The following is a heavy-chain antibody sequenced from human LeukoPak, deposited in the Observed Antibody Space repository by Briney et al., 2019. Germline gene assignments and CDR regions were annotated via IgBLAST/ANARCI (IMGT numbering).Heavy chain of an antibody. CDR3: ARLLYYYDSSGENFNFDY. J-gene: IGHJ4*02. CDR2: SSSSGSTI. CDR1: GFTLSDYY. V-gene: IGHV3-11*04. D-gene: IGHD3-22*01. Sequence: GGSLRLSCAASGFTLSDYYMSWIRQAPGKGLEWVSYSSSSGSTIYYADSVKGRFAISRDNAKNSLYLQMNSLRAEDTAVYYCARLLYYYDSSGENFNFDYWGQGTLVTVSS.